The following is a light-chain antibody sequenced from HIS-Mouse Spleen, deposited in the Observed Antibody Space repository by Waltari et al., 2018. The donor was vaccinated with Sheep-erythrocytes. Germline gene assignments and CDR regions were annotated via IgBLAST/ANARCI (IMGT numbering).Light chain of an antibody. V-gene: IGLV2-23*01. CDR3: CSYAGSSTPWV. J-gene: IGLJ3*02. Sequence: QSALTQPASVSGSPGQSITISCTGTSRDVGRYNLFSWYQQHPGKAPKLMIYEGSKRPSGVSNRLSGSKSGNTASLTISGLQAEDEADYYCCSYAGSSTPWVFGGGTKLTVL. CDR1: SRDVGRYNL. CDR2: EGS.